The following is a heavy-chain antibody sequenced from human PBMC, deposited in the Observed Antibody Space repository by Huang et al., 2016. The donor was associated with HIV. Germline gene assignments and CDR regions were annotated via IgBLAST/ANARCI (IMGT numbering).Heavy chain of an antibody. Sequence: EVQLVESGGGLIQPGGSLRLSCAASVFTVSTNYMTWVRQAPGRGLEWVSLMYSGGTTYYADSVKGRFTISRDDSENTLYLHMTSLRAGDTAVYYCAKEGDTGAALGYWGQGTLVTVS. CDR3: AKEGDTGAALGY. D-gene: IGHD2-8*02. V-gene: IGHV3-53*01. CDR2: MYSGGTT. CDR1: VFTVSTNY. J-gene: IGHJ4*02.